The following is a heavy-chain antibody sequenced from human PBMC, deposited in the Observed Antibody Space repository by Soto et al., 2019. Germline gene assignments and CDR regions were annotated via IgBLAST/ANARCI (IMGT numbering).Heavy chain of an antibody. V-gene: IGHV4-59*08. CDR1: XGSISSYY. CDR2: IYYSGST. J-gene: IGHJ3*02. D-gene: IGHD6-13*01. CDR3: ARRYSSAFDI. Sequence: PSETLSLTCTVCXGSISSYYWSWIRQPPGKGLEWIGYIYYSGSTNYNPSLKSRVTISVDTSKNQFSLKLSSVTAADTAVYYCARRYSSAFDIWGQGTMVTVSS.